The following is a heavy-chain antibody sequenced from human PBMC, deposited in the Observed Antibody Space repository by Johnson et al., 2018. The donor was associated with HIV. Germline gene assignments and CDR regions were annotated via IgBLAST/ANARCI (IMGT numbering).Heavy chain of an antibody. Sequence: VQLVESGGGVVQPGRSLRLSCAASGFTFSSYAMHWVRQAPGKGLEWVSAISGSGISTYYTDSVKGRFTISRDNSKNTLYLQMNTLRVEDTAVYYCARVQLLADDVFNIWGQGTMVTVSS. CDR2: ISGSGIST. J-gene: IGHJ3*02. CDR1: GFTFSSYA. D-gene: IGHD3-10*01. CDR3: ARVQLLADDVFNI. V-gene: IGHV3-23*04.